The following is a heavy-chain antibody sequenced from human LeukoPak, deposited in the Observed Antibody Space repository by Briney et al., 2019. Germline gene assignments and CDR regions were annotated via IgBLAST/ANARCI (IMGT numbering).Heavy chain of an antibody. D-gene: IGHD5-12*01. J-gene: IGHJ4*02. CDR3: ARRPINYRAFDY. CDR1: GGSISSSSYY. V-gene: IGHV4-39*01. Sequence: SETLSLTCIVSGGSISSSSYYWGWIRQPPGKCLEWIGSIYYSGSTYYNPSLKSRVTISVDTSNNRFSLKVRSVTAADTAVYYCARRPINYRAFDYWGQGTLVTVS. CDR2: IYYSGST.